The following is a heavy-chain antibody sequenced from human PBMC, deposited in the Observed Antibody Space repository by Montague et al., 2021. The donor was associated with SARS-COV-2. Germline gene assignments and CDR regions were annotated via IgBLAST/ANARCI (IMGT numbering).Heavy chain of an antibody. Sequence: SETLSLTCSVSGGSITGYYWSWIRQPPGKGLEWIGYIYYSGSTKYNPSLKSRVTISLDTPKNQFSLMLTSVTAADTAVYYCARIRAIKYDASDIWGQGTVVAVSS. CDR3: ARIRAIKYDASDI. J-gene: IGHJ3*02. D-gene: IGHD2-2*01. CDR2: IYYSGST. CDR1: GGSITGYY. V-gene: IGHV4-59*01.